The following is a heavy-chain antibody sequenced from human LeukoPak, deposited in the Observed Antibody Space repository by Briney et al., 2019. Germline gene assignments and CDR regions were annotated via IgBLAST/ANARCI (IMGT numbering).Heavy chain of an antibody. V-gene: IGHV3-7*01. CDR1: GFTFSSYW. CDR3: AREGVTDFDY. Sequence: PGGSLRLSCAASGFTFSSYWMNWVRQAPGKGLEWVANIKQDGSEKFYVDSVKGRFTISRDNAKSSLYLQMNSLRAEDTAVYYCAREGVTDFDYWGQGTLVTVSS. D-gene: IGHD2-21*02. J-gene: IGHJ4*02. CDR2: IKQDGSEK.